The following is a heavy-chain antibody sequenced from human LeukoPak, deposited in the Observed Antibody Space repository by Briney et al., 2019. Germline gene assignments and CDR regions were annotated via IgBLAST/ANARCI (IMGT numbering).Heavy chain of an antibody. D-gene: IGHD5-12*01. J-gene: IGHJ4*02. CDR1: GFTFSDYY. CDR3: AGEVYSGYALGY. V-gene: IGHV3-11*01. Sequence: PRGSLRLSCAASGFTFSDYYMSWIRQAPGKGLEWVSYISSSGSTIYYADSVKGRFTISRDNAKNSLYLQMNSLRAEDTAVYYCAGEVYSGYALGYWGQGTLVTVSS. CDR2: ISSSGSTI.